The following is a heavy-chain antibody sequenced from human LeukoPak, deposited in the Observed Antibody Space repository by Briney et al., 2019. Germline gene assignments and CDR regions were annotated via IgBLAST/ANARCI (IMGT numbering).Heavy chain of an antibody. CDR3: ARGSVVAPNFDF. CDR2: INQDGSDE. D-gene: IGHD2-15*01. V-gene: IGHV3-7*01. J-gene: IGHJ4*02. CDR1: GFTLSSYW. Sequence: GGSLRLSCEASGFTLSSYWMSWLRQAPGKGLEWVAYINQDGSDEDYVDSVRGRFTISRDNAKNSLYLQMNSLRAEDTAVYYCARGSVVAPNFDFWGQGTLVTVSS.